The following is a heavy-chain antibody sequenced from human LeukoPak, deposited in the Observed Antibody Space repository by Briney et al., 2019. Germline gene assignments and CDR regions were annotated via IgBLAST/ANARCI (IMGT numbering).Heavy chain of an antibody. J-gene: IGHJ4*02. CDR1: GFTFTTYW. CDR3: VREMGGYPFDH. CDR2: INQDGTEK. V-gene: IGHV3-7*01. D-gene: IGHD5-12*01. Sequence: PGESLRLSCAASGFTFTTYWMSWVRQLPGKGLEWVANINQDGTEKYYVDSVKGRFTISRDNAKNSLDLQMNSLRVEDTGIYYCVREMGGYPFDHWGQGTLVTVSS.